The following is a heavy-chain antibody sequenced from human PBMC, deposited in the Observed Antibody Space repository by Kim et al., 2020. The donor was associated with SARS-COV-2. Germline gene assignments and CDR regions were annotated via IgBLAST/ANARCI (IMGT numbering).Heavy chain of an antibody. CDR2: IWYDGSKK. CDR3: AKDRRELLWGDYYYGRDV. D-gene: IGHD1-26*01. CDR1: GFTFSSYG. J-gene: IGHJ6*02. V-gene: IGHV3-33*06. Sequence: GGSLRLSCAASGFTFSSYGMHWVRQAPGKGLEWVAVIWYDGSKKYYADSVKGRFTISRDNSKNTLYLQMNSLRAEDTAVYYCAKDRRELLWGDYYYGRDVWGQGTTVTVSS.